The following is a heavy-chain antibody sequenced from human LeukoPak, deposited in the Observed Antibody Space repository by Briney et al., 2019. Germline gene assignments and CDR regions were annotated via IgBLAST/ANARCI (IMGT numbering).Heavy chain of an antibody. Sequence: SETLSLTCAVYGGSFSGNYWSWIRQPPGKGLEWIGEINHSGSTNYNPSLKSRVTISVDTSKNQFSLKLSSVTAADTAVYYCARGQLTGARAFDIWGQGTMVTVSS. CDR1: GGSFSGNY. V-gene: IGHV4-34*01. J-gene: IGHJ3*02. D-gene: IGHD7-27*01. CDR3: ARGQLTGARAFDI. CDR2: INHSGST.